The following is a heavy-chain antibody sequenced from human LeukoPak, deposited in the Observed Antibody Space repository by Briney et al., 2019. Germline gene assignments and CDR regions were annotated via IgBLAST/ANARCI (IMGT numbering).Heavy chain of an antibody. CDR1: GFIFSTYA. V-gene: IGHV3-48*02. J-gene: IGHJ4*02. CDR2: ISSGSSTI. Sequence: GGSLRLTCAASGFIFSTYAMSWVRQAPGKGLEWVSYISSGSSTIYYADSMKGRFTISRDNAKNSLYLQMNSLRDEDTAVYYCASRRESFDYWGQGTLVTVSS. CDR3: ASRRESFDY.